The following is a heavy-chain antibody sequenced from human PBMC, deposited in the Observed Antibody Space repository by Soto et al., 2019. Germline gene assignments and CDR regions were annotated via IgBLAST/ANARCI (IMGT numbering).Heavy chain of an antibody. CDR3: ARAGHVPGALVDY. CDR1: GFTFSNYS. D-gene: IGHD2-2*01. Sequence: EVQLVQSGGGLVQPGGSLRLSCAASGFTFSNYSMNWFRQSPAMGLEWVSYITGSRSTIYYAASVRGRFTNSRDNARSSLYLQMNSLRDEDTAVYYCARAGHVPGALVDYWGQGNLVIVSS. CDR2: ITGSRSTI. J-gene: IGHJ4*02. V-gene: IGHV3-48*02.